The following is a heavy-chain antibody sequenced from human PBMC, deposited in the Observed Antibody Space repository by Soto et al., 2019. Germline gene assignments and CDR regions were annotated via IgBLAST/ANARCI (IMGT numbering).Heavy chain of an antibody. V-gene: IGHV4-4*02. CDR3: ARDGSETLVTGILAFDI. J-gene: IGHJ3*02. D-gene: IGHD2-21*02. Sequence: SETLSLTCAVSGDSISSTNWWSWVRQPPGKGLEWIGEIYHSGNTKYSPSLKSRVTISIDKSKNQFSLKLSSVTAADTAVYYCARDGSETLVTGILAFDIWGQGTMVTVSS. CDR1: GDSISSTNW. CDR2: IYHSGNT.